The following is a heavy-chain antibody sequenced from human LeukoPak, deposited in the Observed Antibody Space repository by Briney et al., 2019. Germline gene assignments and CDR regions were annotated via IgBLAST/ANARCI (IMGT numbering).Heavy chain of an antibody. D-gene: IGHD1/OR15-1a*01. V-gene: IGHV4-34*01. CDR1: GGSFSGYY. CDR3: ARTNNVFYYFDY. J-gene: IGHJ4*02. CDR2: INHRGST. Sequence: PSETLSLTCAVYGGSFSGYYWSWTRQPPGKGLEWIGEINHRGSTNYNPSLKSRVTTSVDTSKNQFSLKLSSVTAADTAVYSCARTNNVFYYFDYWGQGTLVTVSS.